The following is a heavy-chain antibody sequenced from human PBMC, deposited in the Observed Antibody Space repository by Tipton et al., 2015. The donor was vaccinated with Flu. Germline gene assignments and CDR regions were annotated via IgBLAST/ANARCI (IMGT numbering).Heavy chain of an antibody. CDR1: GGSISSSSFY. CDR2: IYYSGST. J-gene: IGHJ4*02. Sequence: LRLSCTVSGGSISSSSFYWAWIRQPPGKDLEWIGSIYYSGSTSNNPSLKSRVTISVDPSKNQLSLELTSVTAADTAVYYCARRVFGSGFGYWGRGTLVTVSS. V-gene: IGHV4-39*01. D-gene: IGHD3-10*01. CDR3: ARRVFGSGFGY.